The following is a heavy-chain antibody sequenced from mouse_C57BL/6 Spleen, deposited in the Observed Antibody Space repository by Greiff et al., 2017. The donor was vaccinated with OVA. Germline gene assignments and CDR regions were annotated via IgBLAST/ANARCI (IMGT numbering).Heavy chain of an antibody. CDR2: ISYSGST. D-gene: IGHD2-1*01. V-gene: IGHV3-1*01. Sequence: EVQLVESGPGMVKPSQSLSLTCTVTGYSITSGYDWHWIRHFPGNKLEWMGYISYSGSTNYNPSLKSRISITHDTSKNHFFLKLNSVTTEDTATYYCARGGLYGNYDYAMDYWGQGTSVTVSS. CDR3: ARGGLYGNYDYAMDY. J-gene: IGHJ4*01. CDR1: GYSITSGYD.